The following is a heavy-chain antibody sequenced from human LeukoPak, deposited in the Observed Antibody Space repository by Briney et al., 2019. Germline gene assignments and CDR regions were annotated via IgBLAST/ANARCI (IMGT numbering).Heavy chain of an antibody. CDR3: ARDSASASGKFSFDY. D-gene: IGHD3-10*01. J-gene: IGHJ4*02. V-gene: IGHV4-59*01. CDR1: GGSINNYY. Sequence: SETLSLTCTVSGGSINNYYWTWIRQPPGKGLEGIGYIDHSGYTNYNPSLKSRVTISVDTSKNQVSLKLKSVTAADTAVYYCARDSASASGKFSFDYWDQGTQVTVSS. CDR2: IDHSGYT.